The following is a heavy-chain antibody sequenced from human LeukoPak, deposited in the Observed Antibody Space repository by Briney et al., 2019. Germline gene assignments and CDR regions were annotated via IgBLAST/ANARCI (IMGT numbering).Heavy chain of an antibody. D-gene: IGHD3-3*01. J-gene: IGHJ3*02. CDR1: GYTFTSYY. CDR3: ARGGVIRGTHDAFDI. CDR2: INPSGGST. V-gene: IGHV1-46*01. Sequence: ASVKVSCTASGYTFTSYYMHWVRQAPGQGLEWMGIINPSGGSTSYAQKFQGRVTMTRDTSTSTVYMELSSLRSEDTAVYYCARGGVIRGTHDAFDIWGQGTMVTVSS.